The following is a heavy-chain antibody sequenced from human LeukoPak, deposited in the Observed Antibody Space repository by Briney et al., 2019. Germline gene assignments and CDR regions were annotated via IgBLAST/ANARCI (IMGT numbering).Heavy chain of an antibody. Sequence: GKSLRLSCAASGFTFDDYAMHWVRQPPGKGLELVSGISWNSGSIGYVDSVKGRFTISRDNAKNSLYLQMNSLRAEDTALYYCAKDMSYSGSSLDYWGQGTLVTVSS. J-gene: IGHJ4*02. CDR1: GFTFDDYA. D-gene: IGHD1-26*01. CDR2: ISWNSGSI. V-gene: IGHV3-9*01. CDR3: AKDMSYSGSSLDY.